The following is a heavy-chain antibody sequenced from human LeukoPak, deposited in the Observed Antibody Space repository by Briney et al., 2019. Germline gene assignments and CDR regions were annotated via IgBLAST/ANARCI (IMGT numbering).Heavy chain of an antibody. Sequence: GGSLRLSCAASGFTFSAYDMNWVRQAPGKGLEWVSYIGRSNNVYYADSVKGRFTISRDNAKNSLYLQMNSLRAEDTAVYYCAYSNSFDYWGQGTLVTVSS. J-gene: IGHJ4*02. D-gene: IGHD4-11*01. V-gene: IGHV3-69-1*01. CDR2: IGRSNNV. CDR1: GFTFSAYD. CDR3: AYSNSFDY.